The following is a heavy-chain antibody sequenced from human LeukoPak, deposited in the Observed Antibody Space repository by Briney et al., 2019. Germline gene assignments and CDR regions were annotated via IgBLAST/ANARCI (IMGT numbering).Heavy chain of an antibody. CDR2: ISGSGGST. V-gene: IGHV3-23*01. D-gene: IGHD3-10*01. CDR3: AKVRGYGSGSYYGAHWFDP. Sequence: GGSLRLSCAASGSTFSSYAMSWVRQAPGKGLEWVSAISGSGGSTYYADSVKGRFTISRDNSKNTLYLQMNSLRAEDTAVYYCAKVRGYGSGSYYGAHWFDPWGQGTLVTVSS. J-gene: IGHJ5*02. CDR1: GSTFSSYA.